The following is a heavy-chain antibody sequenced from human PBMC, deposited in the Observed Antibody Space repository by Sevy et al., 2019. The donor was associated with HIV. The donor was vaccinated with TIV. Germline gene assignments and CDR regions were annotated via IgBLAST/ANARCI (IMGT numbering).Heavy chain of an antibody. V-gene: IGHV1-69*13. CDR3: ARGGSSGWTYYYGIDV. D-gene: IGHD6-19*01. Sequence: ASVKVYCKASGGTFSSYAISWVRQAPGQGLEWMGGIIPIFGTANYAQKFQGRVTITADESTSTAYMELSSLRSEDTAVYYCARGGSSGWTYYYGIDVRGQGTTVTVSS. CDR1: GGTFSSYA. J-gene: IGHJ6*02. CDR2: IIPIFGTA.